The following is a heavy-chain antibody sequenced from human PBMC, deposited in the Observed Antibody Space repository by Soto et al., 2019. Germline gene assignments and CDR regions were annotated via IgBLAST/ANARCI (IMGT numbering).Heavy chain of an antibody. CDR1: GYTFTSYD. CDR3: ARDWAVAGTAVGSWFDP. CDR2: MNPNSGNT. V-gene: IGHV1-8*01. Sequence: ASVKVSCKASGYTFTSYDINWVRQATGQGLEWMGWMNPNSGNTGYAQKFQGRVTMTRNTSISTAYMELSSLRSEDTAVYYCARDWAVAGTAVGSWFDPWGQGTLVTVSS. J-gene: IGHJ5*02. D-gene: IGHD6-19*01.